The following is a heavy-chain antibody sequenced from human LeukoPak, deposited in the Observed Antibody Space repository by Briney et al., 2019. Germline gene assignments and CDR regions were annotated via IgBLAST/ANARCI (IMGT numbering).Heavy chain of an antibody. CDR1: GGSFSGYY. V-gene: IGHV4-34*01. J-gene: IGHJ3*02. Sequence: SETLSLTCAVYGGSFSGYYWSWIRQPPGKGLEWIGEINHSGSLNYNPSLKSRVTISVDTSKNQFSLKLSSVTAADTAVYYCARGLVGATTPDAFDIWGQGTMVTVSS. D-gene: IGHD1-26*01. CDR3: ARGLVGATTPDAFDI. CDR2: INHSGSL.